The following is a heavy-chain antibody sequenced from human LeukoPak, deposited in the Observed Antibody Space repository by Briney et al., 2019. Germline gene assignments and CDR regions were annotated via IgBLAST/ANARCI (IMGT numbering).Heavy chain of an antibody. Sequence: SETLSLTCTVSGGSISSYYWSRIRQPPGKGLEWIGYIYYSGSTNYNPSLKSRVTISVDTSKNQFSLKLSSVTAADTAVYYCASTSKGHPYGDSNWFDPWGQGTLVTVSS. CDR2: IYYSGST. CDR1: GGSISSYY. D-gene: IGHD4-17*01. V-gene: IGHV4-59*01. J-gene: IGHJ5*02. CDR3: ASTSKGHPYGDSNWFDP.